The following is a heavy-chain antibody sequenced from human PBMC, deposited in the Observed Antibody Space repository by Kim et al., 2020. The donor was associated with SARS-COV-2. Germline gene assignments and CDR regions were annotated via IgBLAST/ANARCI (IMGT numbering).Heavy chain of an antibody. CDR1: GFTFSSYA. CDR2: ISGSGGST. V-gene: IGHV3-23*01. CDR3: AKDRIVVVPAAYYYYGMDV. D-gene: IGHD2-2*01. Sequence: GGSLRLSCAASGFTFSSYAMSWVRQAPGKGLEWVSAISGSGGSTYYADSVKGRFTISRDNSKNTLYLQMNGLRAADTAVYYCAKDRIVVVPAAYYYYGMDVWDQGTTVDVSS. J-gene: IGHJ6*02.